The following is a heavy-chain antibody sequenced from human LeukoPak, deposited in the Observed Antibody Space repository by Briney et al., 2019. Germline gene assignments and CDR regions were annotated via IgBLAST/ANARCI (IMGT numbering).Heavy chain of an antibody. CDR3: ARGRLHYDFWSGYYPHFDY. D-gene: IGHD3-3*01. J-gene: IGHJ4*02. CDR1: GGSISSYY. Sequence: SETLSLTCTVSGGSISSYYWSWIRQPPGKGLEWIGEINHSGSTNYNPSLKSRVTISVDTSKNQFSLKLSSVTAADTAVYYCARGRLHYDFWSGYYPHFDYWGQGTLVTVSS. V-gene: IGHV4-34*01. CDR2: INHSGST.